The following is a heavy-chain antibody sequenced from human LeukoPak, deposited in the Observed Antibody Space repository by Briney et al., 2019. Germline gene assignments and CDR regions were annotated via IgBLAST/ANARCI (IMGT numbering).Heavy chain of an antibody. CDR3: ARSTGYPDY. CDR2: ISSNNGYI. Sequence: GGSLRLSCAASGFSFSSYRMNWVRQAPGKGLEWAASISSNNGYIYYADSVKGRFTISRDNGENSLHLQMNSLRAEDAAVYYCARSTGYPDYWGQGTLVTVSS. V-gene: IGHV3-21*01. CDR1: GFSFSSYR. J-gene: IGHJ4*02. D-gene: IGHD2-15*01.